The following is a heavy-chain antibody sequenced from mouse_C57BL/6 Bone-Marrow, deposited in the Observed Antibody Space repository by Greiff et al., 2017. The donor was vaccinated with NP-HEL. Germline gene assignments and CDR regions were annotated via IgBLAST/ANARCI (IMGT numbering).Heavy chain of an antibody. CDR3: ANLRNYCAMDD. Sequence: VQLQQSGAELVKPGASVKLSCTASGFNIKGYYMHWVKQRTEQGLEWIGRIDPEDGETNYAQKFQGTATITADTSSNTAYLQLSSLTSGDTAVYYCANLRNYCAMDDWGKGTSVTVSS. J-gene: IGHJ4*01. V-gene: IGHV14-2*01. CDR1: GFNIKGYY. CDR2: IDPEDGET. D-gene: IGHD2-12*01.